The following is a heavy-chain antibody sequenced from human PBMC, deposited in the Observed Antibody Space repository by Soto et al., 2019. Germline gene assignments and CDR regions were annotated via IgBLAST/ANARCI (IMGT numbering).Heavy chain of an antibody. Sequence: GGSLRLSCAASGFTFSSYAMSWVRQAPGKGLEWVSAISGSGGSTYYADSVKGRFTISRANSKNTLYLQMNSLRAEDTAVYYCAKIGEVSGYDYYFDYWGQGTLVTVSS. CDR2: ISGSGGST. D-gene: IGHD5-12*01. CDR1: GFTFSSYA. J-gene: IGHJ4*02. V-gene: IGHV3-23*01. CDR3: AKIGEVSGYDYYFDY.